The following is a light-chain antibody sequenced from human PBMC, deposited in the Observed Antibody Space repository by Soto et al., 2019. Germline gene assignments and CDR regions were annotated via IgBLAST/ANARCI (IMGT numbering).Light chain of an antibody. Sequence: QSALTQPASASGSPGQSITVSCTATSSDVGGYNYVSWYQQHPGKAPKLMIYEVSNRPSGGSNRFSGSKSGNTASLTISGLQAEDEADYYCSSYTSGSTGVFGGGTKVTVL. CDR2: EVS. CDR3: SSYTSGSTGV. CDR1: SSDVGGYNY. V-gene: IGLV2-14*01. J-gene: IGLJ3*02.